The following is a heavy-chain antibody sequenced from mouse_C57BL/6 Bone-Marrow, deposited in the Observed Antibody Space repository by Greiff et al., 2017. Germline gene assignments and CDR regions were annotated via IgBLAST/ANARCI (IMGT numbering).Heavy chain of an antibody. CDR1: GFTFSSYA. CDR2: ISDGGSYT. D-gene: IGHD2-4*01. V-gene: IGHV5-4*01. J-gene: IGHJ2*01. Sequence: EVQGVESGGGLVKPGGSLKLSCAASGFTFSSYAMSWVRQTPEKRLEWVATISDGGSYTYYPDNVKGRFTISRDNAKNNLYLQMSQLKSEETAMYYCARGGSTMNDYWGQGTTLTVAS. CDR3: ARGGSTMNDY.